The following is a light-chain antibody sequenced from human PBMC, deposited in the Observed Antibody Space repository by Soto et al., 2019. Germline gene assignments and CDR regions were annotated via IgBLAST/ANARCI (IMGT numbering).Light chain of an antibody. Sequence: EIVLTQSPGTLSLSPGERATLSCRASQSVSSSYLAWYQQKPGQAPRLLIYGTSSRVTGLPDRFSGSGSGTDFTLTISRLEPEDFAVYYCQQYGTSLFSFGPGTKVDIK. CDR1: QSVSSSY. CDR2: GTS. CDR3: QQYGTSLFS. V-gene: IGKV3-20*01. J-gene: IGKJ3*01.